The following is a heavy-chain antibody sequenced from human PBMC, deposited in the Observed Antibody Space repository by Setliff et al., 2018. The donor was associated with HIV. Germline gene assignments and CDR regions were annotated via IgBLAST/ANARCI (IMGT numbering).Heavy chain of an antibody. D-gene: IGHD3-10*01. Sequence: SETLSLTCTVSGGSISSGNHYWSWIRQAPGKGLEWIGTMYFSGNARNSPSLKSRVTISVDTSKNQLSLNLTSVTATDTAVYYCARVEATVRGATYGMDVWGQGTTVTVSS. J-gene: IGHJ6*02. CDR2: MYFSGNA. CDR1: GGSISSGNHY. CDR3: ARVEATVRGATYGMDV. V-gene: IGHV4-61*01.